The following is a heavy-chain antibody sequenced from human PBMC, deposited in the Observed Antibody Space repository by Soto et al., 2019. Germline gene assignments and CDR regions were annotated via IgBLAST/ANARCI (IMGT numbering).Heavy chain of an antibody. CDR2: FDPEDGET. J-gene: IGHJ3*02. D-gene: IGHD3-22*01. CDR1: GYTLTELS. CDR3: AAVLGGGYWEYPDAFDI. V-gene: IGHV1-24*01. Sequence: ASVKVSCKVSGYTLTELSMHWVRQAPGKGLEWMGGFDPEDGETIYAQKFQGRVTMTEDTSTDTAYMELGSLRSEDTAVYYCAAVLGGGYWEYPDAFDIWGQGTMVTVSS.